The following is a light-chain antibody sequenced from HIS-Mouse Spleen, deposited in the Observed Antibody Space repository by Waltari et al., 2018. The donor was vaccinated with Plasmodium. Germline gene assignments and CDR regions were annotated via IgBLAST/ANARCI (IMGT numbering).Light chain of an antibody. CDR3: QQSYSTWT. CDR1: QSISNY. J-gene: IGKJ1*01. V-gene: IGKV1-39*01. CDR2: AAS. Sequence: DIQMTQSPFSLSASVGDSVTTPCRASQSISNYLNWYQQKPGKAPKFLIYAASTLQSAVTSRFSGSGSGTEFTFTISSPQPEDFAIYYGQQSYSTWTFGQGTKVEIK.